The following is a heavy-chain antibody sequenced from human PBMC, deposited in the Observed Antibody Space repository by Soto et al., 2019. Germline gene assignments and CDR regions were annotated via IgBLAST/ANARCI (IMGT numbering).Heavy chain of an antibody. CDR2: ISSTTNYI. Sequence: KPGGSLRLSCAASGFIFTRYSMSWVRQAPGKGLEWVSSISSTTNYIYYGDSMKGRFTISRDNAKNSLYLEMNSLRAEDTAVYYCARGSEDLTSNFDYWGQGTLVTVSS. J-gene: IGHJ4*02. CDR3: ARGSEDLTSNFDY. CDR1: GFIFTRYS. V-gene: IGHV3-21*06.